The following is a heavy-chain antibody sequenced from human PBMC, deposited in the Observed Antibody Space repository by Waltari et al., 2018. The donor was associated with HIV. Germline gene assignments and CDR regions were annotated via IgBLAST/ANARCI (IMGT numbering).Heavy chain of an antibody. CDR2: MKSEVDGGTA. CDR1: GFTINTAW. D-gene: IGHD3-3*01. Sequence: EVQLVESGGGLVKPGGSLRLSCVVSGFTINTAWMTWVRRAPGKGLEWLGRMKSEVDGGTADYIAPVKGRFIISRVDSKNTLYLQMNNLKAEDTAVYYCTTEKSDFSRLFDHWGQGTRVTVS. CDR3: TTEKSDFSRLFDH. J-gene: IGHJ4*02. V-gene: IGHV3-15*01.